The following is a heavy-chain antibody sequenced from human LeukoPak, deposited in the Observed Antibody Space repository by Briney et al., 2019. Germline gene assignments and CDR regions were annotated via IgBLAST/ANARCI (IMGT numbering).Heavy chain of an antibody. V-gene: IGHV1-2*02. D-gene: IGHD3-9*01. CDR1: GYTFNGYY. CDR2: INPNSGGT. Sequence: ASVKVSCKSSGYTFNGYYMHWVRQAPGQGLEWMGWINPNSGGTNYAQKFQGRVTMTRDTSISTAYMELSRLRSDDTAVYYCARSDDSRYFDWFQFINSPWFDPWGQGTLVTVSS. CDR3: ARSDDSRYFDWFQFINSPWFDP. J-gene: IGHJ5*02.